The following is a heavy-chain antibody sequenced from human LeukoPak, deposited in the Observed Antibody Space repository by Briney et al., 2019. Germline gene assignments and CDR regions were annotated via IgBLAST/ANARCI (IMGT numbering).Heavy chain of an antibody. J-gene: IGHJ5*02. CDR1: GFTFSSYA. Sequence: QSGGSLRLSCAGSGFTFSSYALSWVRQAPGKGLDWVSAISGSGGSTYYADSVKGRFTISRDNSKNTLYLQMNSLRAEDTAVYYCANGVRGVINWFDPWGQGTLVTVSS. CDR2: ISGSGGST. V-gene: IGHV3-23*01. D-gene: IGHD3-10*01. CDR3: ANGVRGVINWFDP.